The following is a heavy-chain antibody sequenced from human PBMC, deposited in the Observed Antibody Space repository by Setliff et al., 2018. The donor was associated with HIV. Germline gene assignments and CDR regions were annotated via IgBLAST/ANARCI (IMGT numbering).Heavy chain of an antibody. CDR3: VRPSFGIGGGSMFDS. D-gene: IGHD3-3*01. V-gene: IGHV4-39*01. CDR2: LYYSGST. J-gene: IGHJ4*02. Sequence: PSETLSLTCTVSGGSVSSTTYFWGWIRQAPGKGLQWIGSLYYSGSTYYNPSLKSRVTVSVGTSKKQFFLNLSSATTADTAMYYCVRPSFGIGGGSMFDSWGQGIVVTVSS. CDR1: GGSVSSTTYF.